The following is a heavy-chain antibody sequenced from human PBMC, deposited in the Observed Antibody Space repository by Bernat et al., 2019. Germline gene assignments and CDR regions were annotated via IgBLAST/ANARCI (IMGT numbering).Heavy chain of an antibody. J-gene: IGHJ3*01. D-gene: IGHD2-2*01. Sequence: EVQLVESGGGLVQPGGSLRLSCAASGLTFSSNWMHWVRQAPGKGRVGVSRINSDGTSTSYADSVKGRFTSSRDNTKNKLYLQMNSLRAEDTAVYYCTNLCTNCARSYLDTFDYGGQGTMVTV. V-gene: IGHV3-74*01. CDR2: INSDGTST. CDR3: TNLCTNCARSYLDTFDY. CDR1: GLTFSSNW.